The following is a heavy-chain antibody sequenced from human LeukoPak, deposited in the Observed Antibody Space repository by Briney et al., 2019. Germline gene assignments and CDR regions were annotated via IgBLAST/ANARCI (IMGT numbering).Heavy chain of an antibody. CDR2: ISWNSDAI. Sequence: GGSLRLSCAASGFAFEDFAMAWVRQGPGKGLEWVAGISWNSDAIVYADSVKGRFTISRGNARRSIYLQMNSLRAEDTALYYCAKGRTTRDFDWLNRTGGDFDFWGQGVLVTVSS. CDR1: GFAFEDFA. J-gene: IGHJ4*02. D-gene: IGHD3-9*01. CDR3: AKGRTTRDFDWLNRTGGDFDF. V-gene: IGHV3-9*01.